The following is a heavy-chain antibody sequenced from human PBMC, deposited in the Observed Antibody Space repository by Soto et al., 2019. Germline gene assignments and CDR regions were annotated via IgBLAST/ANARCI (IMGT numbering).Heavy chain of an antibody. D-gene: IGHD2-15*01. CDR1: GGSISSGGYY. Sequence: QVQLQESGPGLVKPSQTLSLTCTVSGGSISSGGYYWSWIRQLPGKGPEWIGHIYYTGSTYYDPSLQSRVTISIDTSKNQFSLKLSSVTAADTAVYYCARVGWGYCSGGSCYSFDYWGQGALVTVSS. V-gene: IGHV4-31*03. CDR3: ARVGWGYCSGGSCYSFDY. CDR2: IYYTGST. J-gene: IGHJ4*02.